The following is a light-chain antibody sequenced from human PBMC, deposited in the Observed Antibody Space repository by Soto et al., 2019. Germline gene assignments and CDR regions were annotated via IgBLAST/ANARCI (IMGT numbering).Light chain of an antibody. V-gene: IGKV3-20*01. CDR1: QSVSSTY. Sequence: EIVLTQSPGTLSLSPGEGATLSCRASQSVSSTYLAWYQQRPGQAPRLLIYGASTRATGIPDRFSGSGSATDFTLTISRLDPEDFAVYYCQHYGDSLYTFGQGTKVEIK. CDR3: QHYGDSLYT. CDR2: GAS. J-gene: IGKJ2*01.